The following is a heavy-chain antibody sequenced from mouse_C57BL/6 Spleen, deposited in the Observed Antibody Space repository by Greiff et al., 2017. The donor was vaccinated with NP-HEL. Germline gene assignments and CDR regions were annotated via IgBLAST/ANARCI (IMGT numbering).Heavy chain of an antibody. CDR1: GYTFTSYW. Sequence: QVQLQQPGAELVKPGASVKLSCKASGYTFTSYWMHWVKQRPGQGLEWIGMIHPNSGSTNYNEKFKSKATLTVDKSSSTAYMQLSSLTSEDSAVYYCARAQGNYVTDYWGQGTTLTVSS. V-gene: IGHV1-64*01. D-gene: IGHD2-1*01. CDR2: IHPNSGST. J-gene: IGHJ2*01. CDR3: ARAQGNYVTDY.